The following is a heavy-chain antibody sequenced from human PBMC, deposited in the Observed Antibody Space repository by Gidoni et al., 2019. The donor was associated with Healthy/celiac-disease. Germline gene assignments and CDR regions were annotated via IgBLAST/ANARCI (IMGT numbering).Heavy chain of an antibody. CDR1: GGSSSSYY. Sequence: QVQLQESGPGLVKPSETLSLTCTVSGGSSSSYYWSWIRQPPGKGLEWIGSIYYQGSTNSNPSIKSRFTISVDTSMNQFARKPRSVTAADTAVYYCARLTNEWGSCSAVRFDPWGQGTLXTVSS. V-gene: IGHV4-59*08. CDR2: IYYQGST. D-gene: IGHD6-13*01. CDR3: ARLTNEWGSCSAVRFDP. J-gene: IGHJ5*02.